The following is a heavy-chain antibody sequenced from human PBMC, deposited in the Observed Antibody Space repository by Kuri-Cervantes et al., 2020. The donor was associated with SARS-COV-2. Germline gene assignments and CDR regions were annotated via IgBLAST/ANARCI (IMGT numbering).Heavy chain of an antibody. CDR3: ARHVLTYYYDSSGYYNYYYYYYMDV. CDR1: GCTLSNCD. CDR2: ISAYNGNT. Sequence: ASVKVSCKASGCTLSNCDINWVRQAPGQGLEWMGWISAYNGNTNYAQKLQGRVTMTTDTSTSTAYMELRSLRSDDTAVYYCARHVLTYYYDSSGYYNYYYYYYMDVWGKGTTVTVSS. D-gene: IGHD3-22*01. J-gene: IGHJ6*03. V-gene: IGHV1-18*01.